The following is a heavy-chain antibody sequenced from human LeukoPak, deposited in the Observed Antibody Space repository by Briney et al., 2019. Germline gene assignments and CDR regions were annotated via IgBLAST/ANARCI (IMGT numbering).Heavy chain of an antibody. Sequence: ASVKVSCKASGYTFTGYYMHWVRQAPGQGLEWMGRINPNSGGTNYAQKFQGRVTMTRDTSISTAYMELSRLRSDDTAVYYCARGRECSSSWRVLELDFDYWGQGTLVTVSS. CDR2: INPNSGGT. J-gene: IGHJ4*02. V-gene: IGHV1-2*06. CDR3: ARGRECSSSWRVLELDFDY. CDR1: GYTFTGYY. D-gene: IGHD6-13*01.